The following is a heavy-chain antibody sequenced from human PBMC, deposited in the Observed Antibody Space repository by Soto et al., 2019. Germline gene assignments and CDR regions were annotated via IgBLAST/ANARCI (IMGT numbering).Heavy chain of an antibody. D-gene: IGHD3-3*01. V-gene: IGHV4-4*07. CDR2: IYSSGGT. Sequence: ETLSLTCTVSGGAISGYYWTWIRQSAGKGLEWIGRIYSSGGTKYNPSLKSRVTMSLDTSKNQFSLRLSSVTAADTAVYYCARGQRFSDSFDPWGQGTLVTVSS. CDR3: ARGQRFSDSFDP. J-gene: IGHJ5*02. CDR1: GGAISGYY.